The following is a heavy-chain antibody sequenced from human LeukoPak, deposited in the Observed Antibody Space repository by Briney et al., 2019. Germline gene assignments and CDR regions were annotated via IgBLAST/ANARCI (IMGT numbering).Heavy chain of an antibody. CDR1: GFAFSNHA. Sequence: PGGSLRLSCEASGFAFSNHAMTWVRQAPGEGLQWVSTISDTGKTTFYRDSVRGRFTISRDISNNTLYLQMDGLRADDTAVYYCAKDPSGWYNREDYFDYWGQGTLVTVSS. D-gene: IGHD6-19*01. CDR2: ISDTGKTT. CDR3: AKDPSGWYNREDYFDY. V-gene: IGHV3-23*01. J-gene: IGHJ4*02.